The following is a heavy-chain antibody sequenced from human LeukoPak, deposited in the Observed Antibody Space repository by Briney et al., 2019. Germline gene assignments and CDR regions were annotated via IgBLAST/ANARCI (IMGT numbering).Heavy chain of an antibody. D-gene: IGHD3-22*01. CDR1: GFTFGSYV. CDR3: AGDTSNYYDSTGYYYDYYYMDV. Sequence: GGSLRLSCAASGFTFGSYVMSWVRQAPGKGLEWVSAISGSGVSTYYADSVKGRFTISRDNSKNTLYLQMNSLGAEDTAVYYCAGDTSNYYDSTGYYYDYYYMDVWGKGTTVTVSS. CDR2: ISGSGVST. J-gene: IGHJ6*03. V-gene: IGHV3-23*01.